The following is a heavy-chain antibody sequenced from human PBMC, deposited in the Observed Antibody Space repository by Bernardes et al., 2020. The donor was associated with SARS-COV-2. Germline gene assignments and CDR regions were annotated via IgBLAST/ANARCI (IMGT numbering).Heavy chain of an antibody. CDR2: IHTSGSP. D-gene: IGHD3-3*01. CDR3: ARGGVGMRYDFWSGYYGDQYYYGMAV. J-gene: IGHJ6*02. Sequence: SETLSLTCTVSGGSISSYYWSWIRQPAGKGLEWIGRIHTSGSPNYNPSLKSRVTMSVDTSKNQFSLKLSSVTAADTAVYYCARGGVGMRYDFWSGYYGDQYYYGMAVWVQGTTVTVSS. CDR1: GGSISSYY. V-gene: IGHV4-4*07.